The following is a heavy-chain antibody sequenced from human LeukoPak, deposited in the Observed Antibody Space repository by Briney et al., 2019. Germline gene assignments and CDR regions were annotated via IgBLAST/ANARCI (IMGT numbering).Heavy chain of an antibody. Sequence: TSETLSLTCTVSGYSISSGYYWGWIRQPPGKGLEWIGSIYHSGSTNYNPSLKSRVTISVDTSKNQFSLKLSSVTAADTAVYYCARALAFDIWGQGTMVTVSS. CDR3: ARALAFDI. J-gene: IGHJ3*02. V-gene: IGHV4-38-2*02. CDR1: GYSISSGYY. CDR2: IYHSGST.